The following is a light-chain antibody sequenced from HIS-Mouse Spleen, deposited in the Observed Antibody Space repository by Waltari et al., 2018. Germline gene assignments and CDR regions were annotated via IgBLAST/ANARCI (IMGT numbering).Light chain of an antibody. CDR1: ALPKKY. CDR2: EDS. J-gene: IGLJ2*01. Sequence: SYELTQPPSVSVSPGQTARITCSGDALPKKYAYWYQQKSGQAPVLVIYEDSKRPAGIPWRFSASSSGTMATLTISGAQVEDEADYYCYSTDSSGNHRVFGGGTKLTVL. V-gene: IGLV3-10*01. CDR3: YSTDSSGNHRV.